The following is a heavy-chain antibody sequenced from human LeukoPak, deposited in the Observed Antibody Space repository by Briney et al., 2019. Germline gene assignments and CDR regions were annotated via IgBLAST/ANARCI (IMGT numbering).Heavy chain of an antibody. Sequence: AGGSLRLSCAASGFTFSSYAMSWVRQAPGKGLECISGFSGSGGSTYYADSVKGRFTISRDNSKNTLYLQMNSLRAEDTAVYYCARGVSTIRITMVRGVSSRSFFDYWGQGTLVTVSS. CDR1: GFTFSSYA. D-gene: IGHD3-10*01. CDR3: ARGVSTIRITMVRGVSSRSFFDY. V-gene: IGHV3-23*01. J-gene: IGHJ4*02. CDR2: FSGSGGST.